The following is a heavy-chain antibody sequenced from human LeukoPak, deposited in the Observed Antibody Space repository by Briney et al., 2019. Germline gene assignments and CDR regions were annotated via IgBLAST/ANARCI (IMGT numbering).Heavy chain of an antibody. J-gene: IGHJ4*02. CDR1: GFTFSIYA. CDR3: TRNPYGDYNFDY. Sequence: PGGSLRLSCAASGFTFSIYAIHWVRQAPGKGLEWVAVISYDGGNKYYADSVKGRFTISRDNSKNTLYLQMNSLRAEDTAVYYCTRNPYGDYNFDYWGQGTLVTVSS. V-gene: IGHV3-30-3*01. D-gene: IGHD4-17*01. CDR2: ISYDGGNK.